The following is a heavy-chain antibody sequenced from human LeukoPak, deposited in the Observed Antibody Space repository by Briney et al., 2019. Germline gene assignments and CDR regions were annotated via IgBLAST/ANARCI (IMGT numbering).Heavy chain of an antibody. D-gene: IGHD4-23*01. V-gene: IGHV4-39*07. Sequence: SETLSLTCTVSGGSISSSSYYWGWIRQPQGKGLEWIGSIYYSGSTYYHPSLKTRVTISVDTPKNQFSLKLSSVTAADTAVYYCARGAHHDYNGNRGFDYWGQGTLVNISS. CDR1: GGSISSSSYY. J-gene: IGHJ4*02. CDR3: ARGAHHDYNGNRGFDY. CDR2: IYYSGST.